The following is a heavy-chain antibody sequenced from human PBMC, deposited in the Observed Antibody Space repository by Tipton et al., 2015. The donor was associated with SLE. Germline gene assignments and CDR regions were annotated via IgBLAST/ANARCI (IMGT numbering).Heavy chain of an antibody. D-gene: IGHD4-17*01. J-gene: IGHJ4*02. V-gene: IGHV3-23*03. Sequence: SLGLSCAASGFTFNHYVMSWVRPAPGKGPEWVSCIYGGGTAFYADSVKGRFAISRDYSKDTLYLQMSSLTPDDTGVYYGAKGDYGDYLHYFEYWGQGTLVTVSS. CDR3: AKGDYGDYLHYFEY. CDR1: GFTFNHYV. CDR2: IYGGGTA.